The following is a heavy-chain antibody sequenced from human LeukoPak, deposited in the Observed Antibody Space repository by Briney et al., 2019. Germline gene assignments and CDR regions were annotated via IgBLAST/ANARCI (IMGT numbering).Heavy chain of an antibody. J-gene: IGHJ6*03. CDR2: INHSGST. D-gene: IGHD1-1*01. CDR3: ARGRGTRSPYYYYYMDV. CDR1: GGSFSGYY. Sequence: PSETLSLTCAVYGGSFSGYYWSWIRQPPGKGLEWIGEINHSGSTNYNPSLKSRVTISVDTSKNQFSLKLSSVTAADTAVYYCARGRGTRSPYYYYYMDVWGKGTTVTVSS. V-gene: IGHV4-34*01.